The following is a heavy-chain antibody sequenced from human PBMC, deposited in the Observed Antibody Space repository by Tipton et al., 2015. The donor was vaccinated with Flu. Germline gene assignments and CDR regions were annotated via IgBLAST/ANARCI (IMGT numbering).Heavy chain of an antibody. Sequence: TLSLTCTVSGGSISSYYWSWIRQPPGKGLEWIGYISYGGSTNYNPSLKSRVTISVDTSKNHFSLKLSSVTAADTAVYYCARSTGDVDPLAYWARGTLFPVPS. CDR3: ARSTGDVDPLAY. CDR1: GGSISSYY. V-gene: IGHV4-59*01. J-gene: IGHJ4*02. D-gene: IGHD7-27*01. CDR2: ISYGGST.